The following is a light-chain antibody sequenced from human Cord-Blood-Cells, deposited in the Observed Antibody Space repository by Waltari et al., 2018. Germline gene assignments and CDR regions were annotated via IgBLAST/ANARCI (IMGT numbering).Light chain of an antibody. CDR3: QQYDNLPFT. CDR2: DAS. Sequence: DIQMPQSPSSLSAPVGDRVAITCPASHDIRNYLNWYHQKPGKAPKILTYDASNLETGVPSRFSGSGSGTDFTFTISSLQPEDIATYYCQQYDNLPFTFGPGTKVDI. J-gene: IGKJ3*01. V-gene: IGKV1-33*01. CDR1: HDIRNY.